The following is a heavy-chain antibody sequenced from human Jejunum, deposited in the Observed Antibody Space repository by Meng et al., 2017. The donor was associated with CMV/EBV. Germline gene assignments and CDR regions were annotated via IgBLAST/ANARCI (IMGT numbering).Heavy chain of an antibody. CDR1: GFHFSSYW. D-gene: IGHD3-3*01. CDR2: ISNIGSFK. J-gene: IGHJ4*02. V-gene: IGHV3-74*01. Sequence: SLKISCAASGFHFSSYWIHWVRQAPGKGLVWVSSISNIGSFKACADSVKGRFTVSRDNAKNTAYLQMNSLTVEDAAVYYCGDFEAGWGQGTLVTVSS. CDR3: GDFEAG.